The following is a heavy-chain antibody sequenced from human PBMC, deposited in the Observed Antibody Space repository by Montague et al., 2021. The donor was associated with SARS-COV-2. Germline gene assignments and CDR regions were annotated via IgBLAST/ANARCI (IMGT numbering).Heavy chain of an antibody. V-gene: IGHV3-30-3*01. CDR3: ASELADYGDFDY. J-gene: IGHJ4*02. D-gene: IGHD4-17*01. Sequence: SLRLSCAASGFTFSSYAMHWVRQAPGKGLEWVAVISYDGSNKYYADSVKGRFIISRDNSKNTLYLQMNSLRAEDTAVYYCASELADYGDFDYWGQGTLVTVSS. CDR1: GFTFSSYA. CDR2: ISYDGSNK.